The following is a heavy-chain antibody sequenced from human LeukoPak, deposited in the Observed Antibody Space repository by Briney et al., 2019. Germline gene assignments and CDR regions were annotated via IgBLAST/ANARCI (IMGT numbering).Heavy chain of an antibody. CDR1: GFTFRSYV. V-gene: IGHV3-73*01. CDR2: IRSKANSYAT. J-gene: IGHJ4*02. Sequence: GGSLRLSCAASGFTFRSYVMHWVGQAPGKGPEWVGRIRSKANSYATAYAASVKGRFTISRDDSKNTAYLQMNSLKTEDTAVYYCTSSPDYWGQGTLVTVSS. CDR3: TSSPDY.